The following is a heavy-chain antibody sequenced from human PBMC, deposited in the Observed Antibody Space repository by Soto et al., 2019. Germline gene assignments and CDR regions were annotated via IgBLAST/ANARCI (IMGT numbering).Heavy chain of an antibody. V-gene: IGHV1-3*05. Sequence: QVQLVQSGAEEKKPGASVKVSCKASGYTFTTYAMHWVRQAPRQRLEWMGWLNAGNSNTKYSQKFQGRVTITRDTSASTAYMELSSLRTEDTAVYYCARDRGLTIDYWGQGTLVTVSS. D-gene: IGHD3-10*01. CDR3: ARDRGLTIDY. J-gene: IGHJ4*02. CDR2: LNAGNSNT. CDR1: GYTFTTYA.